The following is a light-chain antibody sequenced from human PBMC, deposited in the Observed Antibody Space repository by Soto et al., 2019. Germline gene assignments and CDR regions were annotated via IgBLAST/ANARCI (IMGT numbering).Light chain of an antibody. CDR1: SSNIGSNY. Sequence: QAVVTQPPSASGTPGQRVTISCSGSSSNIGSNYVYWYQQFPGTAPKLLIYSNNQRPSGVPDRFSGSKSGTSASLAISGLRSEDEADYYCAAWDDSLSVLFGGGTKLTVL. CDR2: SNN. CDR3: AAWDDSLSVL. V-gene: IGLV1-47*02. J-gene: IGLJ2*01.